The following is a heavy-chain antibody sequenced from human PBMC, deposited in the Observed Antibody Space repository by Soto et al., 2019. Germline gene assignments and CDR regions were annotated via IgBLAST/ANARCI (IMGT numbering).Heavy chain of an antibody. J-gene: IGHJ4*02. D-gene: IGHD5-12*01. CDR1: GFTFSSYG. Sequence: SGGSLRLSCAASGFTFSSYGMHWVRQAPGKGLEWVAVISYDGSNKYYADSVKGRFTISRDNSKNTLYLQMNSLRAEDTAVYYCAKVQRATWLQLNDYWGQGTLVTVSS. CDR2: ISYDGSNK. CDR3: AKVQRATWLQLNDY. V-gene: IGHV3-30*18.